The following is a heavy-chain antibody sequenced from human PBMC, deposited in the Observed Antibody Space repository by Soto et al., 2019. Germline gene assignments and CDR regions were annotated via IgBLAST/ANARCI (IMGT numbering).Heavy chain of an antibody. V-gene: IGHV3-23*01. D-gene: IGHD3-10*01. CDR2: ISGSAGST. CDR1: GFTFSSYA. Sequence: EVQLLESGGGLVQPGGSLRLSCAASGFTFSSYAMSWVRQAPGKGLEWVSAISGSAGSTHYADSVKGRLTISRDNXKXXLYLQMNSLRAEDTAVYYCAKGILWFGELFDAFDIWGQGTMVTVSS. J-gene: IGHJ3*02. CDR3: AKGILWFGELFDAFDI.